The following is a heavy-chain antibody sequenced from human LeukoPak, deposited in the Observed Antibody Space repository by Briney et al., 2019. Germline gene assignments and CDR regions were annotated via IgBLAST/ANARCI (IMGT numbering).Heavy chain of an antibody. CDR2: IYHSGST. D-gene: IGHD3-22*01. J-gene: IGHJ6*03. V-gene: IGHV4-4*02. Sequence: SETLSLTCAVSGGSISSSNWWSWVRQPPGKGLEWIGQIYHSGSTNYNPSLKSRVAISVDKSKNQFSLKLSSVTAADTAVYYCARLPPFPMIVVSRPGYYMDVWGRGTTVTVSS. CDR3: ARLPPFPMIVVSRPGYYMDV. CDR1: GGSISSSNW.